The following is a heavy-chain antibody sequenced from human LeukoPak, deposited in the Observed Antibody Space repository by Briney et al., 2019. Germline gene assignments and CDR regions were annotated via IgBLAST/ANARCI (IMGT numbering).Heavy chain of an antibody. CDR2: IRYDGSNK. D-gene: IGHD6-19*01. V-gene: IGHV3-30*02. CDR1: GFTFSSYG. J-gene: IGHJ4*02. CDR3: ATARGSSGWYGDFDY. Sequence: PGGSLRLSCAASGFTFSSYGMHWVRQAPGKGLEWVAFIRYDGSNKYYADSVKGRFTISRDNSKNTLYLQMNSLRAEDTAVYYCATARGSSGWYGDFDYWGQGTLVTVSS.